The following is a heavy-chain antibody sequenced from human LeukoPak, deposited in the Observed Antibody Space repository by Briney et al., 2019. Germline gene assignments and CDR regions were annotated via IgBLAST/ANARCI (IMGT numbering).Heavy chain of an antibody. D-gene: IGHD3-22*01. CDR1: GFPFSNYA. CDR2: TSDSGDRT. J-gene: IGHJ4*02. CDR3: AKGLGISGYHDY. Sequence: PGGALRLSCAASGFPFSNYAMTWVRQAPGKGLERVSGTSDSGDRTYYAGSVKGRFTISRDNSKNMLYLQMNRLRVGDSALYYCAKGLGISGYHDYWGQGTLVTVSS. V-gene: IGHV3-23*01.